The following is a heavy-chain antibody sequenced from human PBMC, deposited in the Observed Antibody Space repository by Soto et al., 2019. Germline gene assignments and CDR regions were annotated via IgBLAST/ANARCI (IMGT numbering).Heavy chain of an antibody. V-gene: IGHV1-2*02. Sequence: RASVKVSCKASGYTFSDYYIHRLRQAPGQGLEGMGWINPNSGGTKYAPKFQGGVTMTRDTSITTAYMELIRLRAGDTAVYYSAKDPATAKPEGVDFWGQGTLVTVSS. CDR3: AKDPATAKPEGVDF. CDR1: GYTFSDYY. CDR2: INPNSGGT. D-gene: IGHD3-16*01. J-gene: IGHJ4*02.